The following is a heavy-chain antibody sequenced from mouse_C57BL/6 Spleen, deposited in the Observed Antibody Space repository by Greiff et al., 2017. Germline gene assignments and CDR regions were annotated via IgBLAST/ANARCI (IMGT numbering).Heavy chain of an antibody. D-gene: IGHD1-1*01. CDR1: GYAFSSYW. CDR3: ARGLRSYAMDY. Sequence: QVQLQQSGAELVKPGASVKISCKASGYAFSSYWMNWVKQRPGTGLEWIGQIYPGDGDTNYNGKFKGKATLTADKSSSTAYMQLSSLTSEDSAVYFCARGLRSYAMDYWGQGTSVTVSS. V-gene: IGHV1-80*01. J-gene: IGHJ4*01. CDR2: IYPGDGDT.